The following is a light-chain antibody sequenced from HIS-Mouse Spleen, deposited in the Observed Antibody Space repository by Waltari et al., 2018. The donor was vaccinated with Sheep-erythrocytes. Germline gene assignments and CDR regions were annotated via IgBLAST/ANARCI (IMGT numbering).Light chain of an antibody. CDR1: QSVSSY. Sequence: EIVLTQSPATLSLSPGERATLPCRASQSVSSYVAWYQQKPGQNPRLLMYEASNRATGIPARFSGSGSGTDFTLTISSLEPEDFAVYYCQQRSNWPLTFGPGTKVDIK. V-gene: IGKV3-11*01. J-gene: IGKJ3*01. CDR2: EAS. CDR3: QQRSNWPLT.